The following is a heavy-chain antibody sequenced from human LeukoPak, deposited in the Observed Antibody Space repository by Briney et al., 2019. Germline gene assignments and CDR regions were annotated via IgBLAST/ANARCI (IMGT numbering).Heavy chain of an antibody. V-gene: IGHV4-39*07. J-gene: IGHJ4*02. Sequence: SETLSLTCTVSGGSISSSSYYWGWIRQPPGKGLEWIGEINHSGSTNYNPSLKSRVTISVDTSKNQFSLKLSSVTAADTAVYYCARPSSPIYDYVWGSYRYWGQGTLVTVSS. D-gene: IGHD3-16*02. CDR2: INHSGST. CDR1: GGSISSSSYY. CDR3: ARPSSPIYDYVWGSYRY.